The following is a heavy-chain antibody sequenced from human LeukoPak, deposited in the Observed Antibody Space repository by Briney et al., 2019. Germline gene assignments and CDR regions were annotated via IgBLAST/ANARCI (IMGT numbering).Heavy chain of an antibody. D-gene: IGHD3-3*01. Sequence: PSETLSLTCTVSGGSISSGDYYWSWIRQPPGKGLEWIGYIYYGGSTYYNPSLKSRVTISVDTSKNQFSLKLSSVTAADTAVYYCARGKPDWPGIPSGYSALVWFDPWGQGTLVTVSS. CDR1: GGSISSGDYY. V-gene: IGHV4-30-4*01. CDR2: IYYGGST. CDR3: ARGKPDWPGIPSGYSALVWFDP. J-gene: IGHJ5*02.